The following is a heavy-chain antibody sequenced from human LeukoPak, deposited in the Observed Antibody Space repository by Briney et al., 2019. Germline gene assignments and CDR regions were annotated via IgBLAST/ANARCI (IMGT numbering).Heavy chain of an antibody. J-gene: IGHJ6*02. D-gene: IGHD3-10*01. V-gene: IGHV3-30*01. CDR3: ARAPQATRGSLGNYHMDV. CDR2: ISYDGSIK. Sequence: PGGSLRLSCAASVFIFRNYAMHSIRQAPGKGLEWVAAISYDGSIKDYADSVKGRFIISRDNSQNTLDLQMNSLRGEDTGVYFCARAPQATRGSLGNYHMDVWGQGTTVTVS. CDR1: VFIFRNYA.